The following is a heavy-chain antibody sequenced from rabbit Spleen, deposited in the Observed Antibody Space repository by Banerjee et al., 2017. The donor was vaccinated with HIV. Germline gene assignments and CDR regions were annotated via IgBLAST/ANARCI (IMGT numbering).Heavy chain of an antibody. Sequence: QLEESGGRLVQPGGSLTLSCKAYGFTISNYWMNWVRQAPGKGLEWIGYIEPIFGNTYYANWVNGRFTISSHNAQNTLHLQLSSLTAADTATYFCVRDQAGDADYGPYYLNLWGPGTLVTVS. D-gene: IGHD2-1*01. CDR2: IEPIFGNT. CDR1: GFTISNYW. J-gene: IGHJ4*01. CDR3: VRDQAGDADYGPYYLNL. V-gene: IGHV1S7*01.